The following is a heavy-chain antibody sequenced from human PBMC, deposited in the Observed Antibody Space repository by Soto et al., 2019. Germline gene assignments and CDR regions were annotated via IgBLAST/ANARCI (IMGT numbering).Heavy chain of an antibody. D-gene: IGHD3-16*01. CDR3: ARRSIMITFGGQANWFDP. CDR1: GGSISSSSYY. V-gene: IGHV4-39*01. CDR2: IYYSGST. Sequence: QLQLQESGPGLVKPSETLSLTCTVSGGSISSSSYYWGWIRQPPGKGLEWIGSIYYSGSTYYNPSLKSRVTISVDTSKNKFSLRLSSVTAADTAVYYCARRSIMITFGGQANWFDPWGQGTLVTVSS. J-gene: IGHJ5*02.